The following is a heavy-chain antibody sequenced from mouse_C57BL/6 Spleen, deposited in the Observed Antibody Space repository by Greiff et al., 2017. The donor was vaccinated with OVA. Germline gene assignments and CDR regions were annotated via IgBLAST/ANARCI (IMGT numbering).Heavy chain of an antibody. CDR3: ARMTAGDYAMDY. D-gene: IGHD3-2*01. CDR2: INPSSGYT. V-gene: IGHV1-4*01. J-gene: IGHJ4*01. Sequence: QVQLKQSGAELARPGASVKMSCKASGYTFTSYTMHWVKQRPGQGLEWIGYINPSSGYTKYNQKFKDKATLTADKSSSTAYMQLSSLTSEDSAVYYCARMTAGDYAMDYWGQGTSVTVSS. CDR1: GYTFTSYT.